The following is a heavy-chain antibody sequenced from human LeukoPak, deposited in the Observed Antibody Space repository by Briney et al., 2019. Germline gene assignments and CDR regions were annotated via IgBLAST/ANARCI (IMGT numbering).Heavy chain of an antibody. CDR1: GGSISSYY. CDR2: IDYSGST. CDR3: ARDFGYSYGLDY. D-gene: IGHD5-18*01. V-gene: IGHV4-59*01. Sequence: SETLSLTCTVSGGSISSYYWSWIRQPPGKGLEWIGYIDYSGSTNYNPPLKSRVTISVDTSKNQFSLKLSSVTAADTAVYYCARDFGYSYGLDYWGQGTLVTVSS. J-gene: IGHJ4*02.